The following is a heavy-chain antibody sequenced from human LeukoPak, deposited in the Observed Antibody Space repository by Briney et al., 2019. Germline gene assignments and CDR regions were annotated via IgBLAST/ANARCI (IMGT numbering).Heavy chain of an antibody. D-gene: IGHD3-22*01. CDR1: GGSISSGGYY. J-gene: IGHJ4*02. V-gene: IGHV4-31*03. CDR3: ARGAMIVVDPPFDY. Sequence: SETLSLTCTVSGGSISSGGYYWSWIRQHPRKGLEWIGYIYYSGSTYYNPSLTRRVTISVDRSKNQFSLKLSSVPAACRDGYKCARGAMIVVDPPFDYWGQGTLVTVSS. CDR2: IYYSGST.